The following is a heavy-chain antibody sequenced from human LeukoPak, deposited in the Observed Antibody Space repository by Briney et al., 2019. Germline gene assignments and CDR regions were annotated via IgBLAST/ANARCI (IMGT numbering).Heavy chain of an antibody. CDR1: GFTFSSYS. D-gene: IGHD6-19*01. CDR2: ISSSSSTI. V-gene: IGHV3-48*01. J-gene: IGHJ4*02. CDR3: ARESVAGLN. Sequence: PGGSLRLSCAASGFTFSSYSMNWVRQAPGKGLEWVSYISSSSSTIYYADSVKGRFTISRDNSKNTLYLQMNSLRAEDTAVYYCARESVAGLNWGQGTLVTVSS.